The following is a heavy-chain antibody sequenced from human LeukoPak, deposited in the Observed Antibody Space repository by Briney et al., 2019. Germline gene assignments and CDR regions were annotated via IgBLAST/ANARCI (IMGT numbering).Heavy chain of an antibody. Sequence: ASVKVSCKASGYTFTGYYMHWVRQAPGQGLEWMCWINPDSGGTNCAQKFQGRVTLTRETSISTAYMELSSLRSDDTAVYYCARDRPGYSSEFDPWGQGTLVTVSS. V-gene: IGHV1-2*02. J-gene: IGHJ5*02. D-gene: IGHD6-19*01. CDR3: ARDRPGYSSEFDP. CDR2: INPDSGGT. CDR1: GYTFTGYY.